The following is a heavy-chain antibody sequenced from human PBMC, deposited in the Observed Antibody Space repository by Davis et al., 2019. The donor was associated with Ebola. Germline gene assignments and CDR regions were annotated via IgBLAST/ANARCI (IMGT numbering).Heavy chain of an antibody. D-gene: IGHD3-3*01. V-gene: IGHV4-31*03. CDR3: ARHSGPDVLRFLEWSFDY. CDR2: IYYSGST. CDR1: HGSISSGNYY. J-gene: IGHJ4*02. Sequence: LRLSCTVSHGSISSGNYYWSWIRQHPGKGLEWIGYIYYSGSTYYNPSLKSRVTISLDTSKNQFSLKLSSVTAADTAVYYCARHSGPDVLRFLEWSFDYWGQGTLVTVSS.